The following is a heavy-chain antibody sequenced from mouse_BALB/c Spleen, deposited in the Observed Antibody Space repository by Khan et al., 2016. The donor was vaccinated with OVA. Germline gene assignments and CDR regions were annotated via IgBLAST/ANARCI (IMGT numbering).Heavy chain of an antibody. CDR2: ISTGGSYT. CDR1: GFTFSRYS. V-gene: IGHV5-9-3*01. Sequence: EVELVESGGGLVKPGGSLKLSCVASGFTFSRYSMSWVRQTPEKRLEWVASISTGGSYTSYPDSVKGRFTLSRDNADNTLYLQMSSLRSEDTAIYCWARHEDYYGSRPYFDYWGQGTALTVSS. D-gene: IGHD1-1*01. J-gene: IGHJ2*01. CDR3: ARHEDYYGSRPYFDY.